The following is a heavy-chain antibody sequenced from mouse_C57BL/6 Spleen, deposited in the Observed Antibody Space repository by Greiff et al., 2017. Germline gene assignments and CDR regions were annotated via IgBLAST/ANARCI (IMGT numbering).Heavy chain of an antibody. D-gene: IGHD2-2*01. Sequence: QVQLQQSGAELARPGASVKLSCKASGYTFTSYGISWVKQRTGQGLEWIGEIYPRSGNTYYNEKFKGKATLTADKSSSTAYMELRSLTSEDSAVYFCARSGGYDGFAYWGQGTLVTVSA. V-gene: IGHV1-81*01. J-gene: IGHJ3*01. CDR2: IYPRSGNT. CDR3: ARSGGYDGFAY. CDR1: GYTFTSYG.